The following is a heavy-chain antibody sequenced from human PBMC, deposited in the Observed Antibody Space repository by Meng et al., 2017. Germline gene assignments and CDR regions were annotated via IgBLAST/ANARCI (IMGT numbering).Heavy chain of an antibody. CDR1: GGSISSSNW. Sequence: QVPRQQSGPGLVKPSGPLSLPCAVSGGSISSSNWWSWVRQPPGKGLEWIGEIYHSGSTNYNPSLKSRVTISVDKSKNQFSLKLSSVTAADTAVYYCARVVAATTLFLDYWGQGTLVTVSS. J-gene: IGHJ4*02. D-gene: IGHD2-15*01. CDR3: ARVVAATTLFLDY. CDR2: IYHSGST. V-gene: IGHV4-4*02.